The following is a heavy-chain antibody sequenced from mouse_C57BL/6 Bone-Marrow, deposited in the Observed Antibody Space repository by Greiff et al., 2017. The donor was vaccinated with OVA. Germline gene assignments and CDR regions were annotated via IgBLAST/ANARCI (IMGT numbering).Heavy chain of an antibody. V-gene: IGHV5-16*01. D-gene: IGHD4-1*01. CDR2: INYDGSST. Sequence: EVKLMESEGGLVQPGSSMKLSCTASGFTFSDYYMAWVRQVPEKGLEWVANINYDGSSTYYLDSLKSRFIISRDNAKNILYLQMSSLKSEDTATYYCARELTGTYFDVWGTGTTVTVSS. CDR1: GFTFSDYY. J-gene: IGHJ1*03. CDR3: ARELTGTYFDV.